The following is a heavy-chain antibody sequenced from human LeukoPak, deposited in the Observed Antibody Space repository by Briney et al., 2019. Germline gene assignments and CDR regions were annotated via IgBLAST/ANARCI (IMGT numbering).Heavy chain of an antibody. V-gene: IGHV3-33*08. CDR2: IWYDGSNK. J-gene: IGHJ4*02. CDR1: GFTFSSYG. Sequence: PGGSLRLSCSASGFTFSSYGMHWVRQAPGKGLEWVAVIWYDGSNKYYADSVKGRFTISRDNSMNTLYLQMNSLRAEDTAVYYCARDAVYSSSWQYYWGQGTLVTVSS. CDR3: ARDAVYSSSWQYY. D-gene: IGHD6-13*01.